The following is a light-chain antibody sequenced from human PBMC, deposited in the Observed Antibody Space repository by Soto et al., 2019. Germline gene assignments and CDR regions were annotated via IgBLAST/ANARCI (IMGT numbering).Light chain of an antibody. CDR1: QSISQY. J-gene: IGKJ2*01. CDR3: QQYNSEST. V-gene: IGKV1-5*01. CDR2: DAS. Sequence: DIQMTQSPSSLSASVGDRVTITCRASQSISQYLAWYQQKPGKAPKLLIYDASSLEGGIPSRFSGSVSGTKFTITISILQPADFATYYCQQYNSESTFGQGTKLGIK.